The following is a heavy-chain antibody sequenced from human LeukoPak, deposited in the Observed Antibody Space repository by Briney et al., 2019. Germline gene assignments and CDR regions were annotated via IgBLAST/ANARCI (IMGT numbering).Heavy chain of an antibody. CDR2: INWNGGST. V-gene: IGHV3-20*04. Sequence: PGGSLRLSCAASGFTFDDYGMSWVRQAPGKGLGWVSGINWNGGSTGYADSVKGRFTISRDNAKNSLYLQMNSLRAEDTALYYCARDATPPITIFGVVIAYYYYYYMDVWGKGTTVTVSS. CDR1: GFTFDDYG. CDR3: ARDATPPITIFGVVIAYYYYYYMDV. J-gene: IGHJ6*03. D-gene: IGHD3-3*01.